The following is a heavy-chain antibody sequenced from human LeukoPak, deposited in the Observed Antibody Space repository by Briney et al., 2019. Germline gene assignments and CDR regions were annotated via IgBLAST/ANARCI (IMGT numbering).Heavy chain of an antibody. CDR2: IYYSGNT. CDR3: ARVGRVYGDPSHFDY. J-gene: IGHJ4*02. CDR1: GGSISSNSYY. D-gene: IGHD4-17*01. V-gene: IGHV4-39*07. Sequence: SSETLSLTCTVSGGSISSNSYYWGWIRQPPGKGLEWIGTIYYSGNTYYNPSLKSRVTMSVDTSKNQFSLKVSSVTAADTAMYYCARVGRVYGDPSHFDYWGQGTLVTVSS.